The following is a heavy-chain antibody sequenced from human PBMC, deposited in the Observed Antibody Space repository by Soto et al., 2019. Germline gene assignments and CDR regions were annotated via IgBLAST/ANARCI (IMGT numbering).Heavy chain of an antibody. V-gene: IGHV1-3*01. CDR3: ARAILDILTGSDWYFDL. D-gene: IGHD3-9*01. CDR1: GYTFTSYA. Sequence: ASVKVSCKASGYTFTSYAMHWVRQAPGQRLEWMGWINAGNGNTKYSQKFQGRVTITRDTSASTAYMELSSLRSEDTAVYYCARAILDILTGSDWYFDLWGRGTLVT. CDR2: INAGNGNT. J-gene: IGHJ2*01.